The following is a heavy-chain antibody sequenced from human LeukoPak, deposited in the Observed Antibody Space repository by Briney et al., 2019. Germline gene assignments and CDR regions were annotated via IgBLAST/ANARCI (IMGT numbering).Heavy chain of an antibody. D-gene: IGHD7-27*01. CDR3: ARHRATGARNAFDI. CDR1: GGSISSFY. J-gene: IGHJ3*02. CDR2: IFYSGNS. Sequence: SSETLSLTCNVSGGSISSFYWSWIRQPPGKGLEWIGYIFYSGNSNYYPSLKGRVTISVDTSKNLLSLNLSSVTAADTAVYYCARHRATGARNAFDIWGQGTMVTVSS. V-gene: IGHV4-59*08.